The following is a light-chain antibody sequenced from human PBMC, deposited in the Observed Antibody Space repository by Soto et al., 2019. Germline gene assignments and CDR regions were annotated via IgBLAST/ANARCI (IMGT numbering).Light chain of an antibody. CDR1: QSVSNDF. CDR2: GAS. J-gene: IGKJ1*01. V-gene: IGKV3-20*01. Sequence: EIVLTQSPGILSLSPGQRVTLSCRASQSVSNDFLAWYQQKPGQAPMLLIYGASPSATDVPDRFSGSGSGAEFTLTISILEPEDFAVYYCQQYGSSPPRTFGQGTKVELK. CDR3: QQYGSSPPRT.